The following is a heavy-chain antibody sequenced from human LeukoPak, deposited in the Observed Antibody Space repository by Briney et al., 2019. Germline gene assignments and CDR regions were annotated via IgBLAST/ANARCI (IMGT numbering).Heavy chain of an antibody. CDR3: ARDQTEVGGYNPGSYFDH. CDR2: IHYSGIT. J-gene: IGHJ4*02. CDR1: GGSISSSSYY. Sequence: SETLSLTCTVSGGSISSSSYYWSWIRQPPGKGLEWMGYIHYSGITNYNPSLKSRVTISVDTPKNQLSLKLNSVTAGDTAVYYCARDQTEVGGYNPGSYFDHWGQGTLVTVSS. V-gene: IGHV4-61*01. D-gene: IGHD5-24*01.